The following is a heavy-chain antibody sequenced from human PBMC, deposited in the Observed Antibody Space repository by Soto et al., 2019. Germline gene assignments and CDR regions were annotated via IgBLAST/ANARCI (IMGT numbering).Heavy chain of an antibody. Sequence: EVQLLESGGGLVQPGGSLRLSCAASGFTFSSYAMSWVRQAPGKGLEWVSAISGSGGSTYYADSVKGRFTISRDNSKNTLYLQMNSLRAEDTAVYYRAKNLDILTGYDDYWGQGTLVTVSS. V-gene: IGHV3-23*01. D-gene: IGHD3-9*01. CDR3: AKNLDILTGYDDY. J-gene: IGHJ4*02. CDR1: GFTFSSYA. CDR2: ISGSGGST.